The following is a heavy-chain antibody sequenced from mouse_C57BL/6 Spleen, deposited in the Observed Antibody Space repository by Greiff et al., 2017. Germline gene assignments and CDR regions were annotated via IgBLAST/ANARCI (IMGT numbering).Heavy chain of an antibody. J-gene: IGHJ2*01. Sequence: QVQLQQSGAELVKPGASVKISCTASGYAFSRYWMNWVKQRPGKGLEWIGRIYPGDGDTNYNGKFKGKATMTADKSSSTAYMQLSSLTSEASAGYGGARGGTSLDYWGQGTTLTVSS. CDR1: GYAFSRYW. CDR2: IYPGDGDT. V-gene: IGHV1-80*01. CDR3: ARGGTSLDY.